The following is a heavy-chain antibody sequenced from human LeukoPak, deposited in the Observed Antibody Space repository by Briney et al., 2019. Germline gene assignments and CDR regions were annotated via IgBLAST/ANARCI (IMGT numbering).Heavy chain of an antibody. CDR3: ARDDNWVFDS. Sequence: GGSLRLSCAASGFTFTSYSMNWVRQAPGKGLEWVSYIRSSSSIISYADSVKGRFTISSDNAKNSLYLQMNSLRDEDTAVYYCARDDNWVFDSWGQGTLVPVSS. CDR2: IRSSSSII. J-gene: IGHJ4*02. V-gene: IGHV3-48*02. D-gene: IGHD3-16*01. CDR1: GFTFTSYS.